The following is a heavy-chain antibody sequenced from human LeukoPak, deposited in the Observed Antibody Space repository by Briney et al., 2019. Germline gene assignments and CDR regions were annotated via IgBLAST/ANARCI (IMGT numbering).Heavy chain of an antibody. J-gene: IGHJ4*02. CDR1: GFTFSNYA. CDR2: ISGSGGNT. Sequence: GGSLRLSCAASGFTFSNYAMSWVRQAPGKGLEWVAGISGSGGNTYHADSVKGRFTISRDNSKNTLYVQMNSLRAEDTAVYYCATEKGDSPDYWGQGTLVTVSS. CDR3: ATEKGDSPDY. V-gene: IGHV3-23*01. D-gene: IGHD2-21*01.